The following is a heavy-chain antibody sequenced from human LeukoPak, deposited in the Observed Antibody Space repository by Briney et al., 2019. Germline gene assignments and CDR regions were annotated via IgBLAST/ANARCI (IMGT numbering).Heavy chain of an antibody. Sequence: PGGSLRLSCAASGFTFSSYGMHWVRQAPGKGLEWVAVISYDGSNKYYADSVKGRFTISRDNSKNTLYLQMNSLRAEDTAVYYCAKDGAPYAVSSLASAFDYWGQGTLVTVSS. CDR2: ISYDGSNK. D-gene: IGHD2-2*01. CDR1: GFTFSSYG. V-gene: IGHV3-30*18. CDR3: AKDGAPYAVSSLASAFDY. J-gene: IGHJ4*02.